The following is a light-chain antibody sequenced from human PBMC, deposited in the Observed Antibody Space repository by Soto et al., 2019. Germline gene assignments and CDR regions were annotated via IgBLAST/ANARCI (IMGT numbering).Light chain of an antibody. J-gene: IGKJ5*01. CDR1: QVVYSS. Sequence: IHLTQSPSSLSASIGDRVTITCRATQVVYSSLAWYQQKPGKAPKLLISAASTVQSGVPSRFGGSGSGTDFTLSISSLQPEDFATYYCQQVNTFPPTFGQGTRLEIK. CDR3: QQVNTFPPT. V-gene: IGKV1-9*01. CDR2: AAS.